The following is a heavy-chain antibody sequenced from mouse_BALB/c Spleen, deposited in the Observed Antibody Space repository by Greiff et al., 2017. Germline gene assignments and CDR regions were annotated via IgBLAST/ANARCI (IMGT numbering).Heavy chain of an antibody. Sequence: QVQLQQPGAELVRPSASLKLSCTASGYSFTSYCLNWVMQRFGQDLQEIGMIHPSDSETRLNQKFKDKATFTVDKSSSPAFMQLNSLTSEDSAVYFCARRGYYDNALDYWGQGTTLTVSS. D-gene: IGHD2-4*01. CDR2: IHPSDSET. CDR3: ARRGYYDNALDY. J-gene: IGHJ2*01. V-gene: IGHV1-74*01. CDR1: GYSFTSYC.